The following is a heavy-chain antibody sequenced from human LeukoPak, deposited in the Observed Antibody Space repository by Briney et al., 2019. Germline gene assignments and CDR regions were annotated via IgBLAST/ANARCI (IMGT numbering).Heavy chain of an antibody. CDR2: IDWDDDK. CDR3: ARGRIAVAGNRYPKFDY. J-gene: IGHJ4*02. V-gene: IGHV2-70*11. CDR1: GFSLSTSGMF. D-gene: IGHD6-19*01. Sequence: SGPALVKPTQTLTLTCTFSGFSLSTSGMFVSWIRQPPGKALEWLARIDWDDDKYYSTSLMPRLTISKDTSKNQVVLTMTNMDPVDTATYFCARGRIAVAGNRYPKFDYWGQGTLVTVSS.